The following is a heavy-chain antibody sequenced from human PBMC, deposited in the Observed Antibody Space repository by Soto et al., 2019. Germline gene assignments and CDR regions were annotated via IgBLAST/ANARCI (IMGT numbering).Heavy chain of an antibody. V-gene: IGHV6-1*01. CDR2: TYYRSKWYN. D-gene: IGHD7-27*01. CDR1: GDSVSSNSAA. CDR3: ARITGENDYYYYSGMYV. J-gene: IGHJ6*02. Sequence: SQTLSLTCAISGDSVSSNSAAWNWIRQSPSRGLEWLGRTYYRSKWYNDYAVSVKSRITINPDTSKNQFSLQLNSVTPEDTAVFFCARITGENDYYYYSGMYVGGQGPTVTVSS.